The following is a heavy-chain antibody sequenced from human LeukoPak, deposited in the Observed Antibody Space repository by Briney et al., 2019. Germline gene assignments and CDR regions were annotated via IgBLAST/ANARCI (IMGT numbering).Heavy chain of an antibody. J-gene: IGHJ4*02. CDR2: IYSGGNT. CDR3: VYGDFVRTVNYFDY. D-gene: IGHD4-17*01. CDR1: GFTVSNSY. Sequence: GGSLRLSCAASGFTVSNSYMSWVRQASGKGLEWVSVIYSGGNTYYADSVKGRFTISRDSSKNSLFLQMNSLRAEDTALYYCVYGDFVRTVNYFDYWGQGTLVTVSS. V-gene: IGHV3-66*01.